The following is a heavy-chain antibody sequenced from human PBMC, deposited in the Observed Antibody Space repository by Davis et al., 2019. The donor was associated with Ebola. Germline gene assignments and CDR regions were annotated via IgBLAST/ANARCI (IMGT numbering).Heavy chain of an antibody. D-gene: IGHD3-22*01. V-gene: IGHV1-46*01. CDR2: INPSGGST. Sequence: ASVKVSCKASGYTFTSYGITWVRQAPGQGLEWMGIINPSGGSTSYAQKFQGRVTMTRDTSTSTVYMELSSLRSEDTAVYYCAREPIVVVTTDYYYYGMDVWGKGTTVTVSS. CDR3: AREPIVVVTTDYYYYGMDV. J-gene: IGHJ6*04. CDR1: GYTFTSYG.